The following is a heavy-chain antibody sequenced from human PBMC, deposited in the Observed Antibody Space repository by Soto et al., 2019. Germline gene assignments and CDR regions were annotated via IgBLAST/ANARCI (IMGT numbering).Heavy chain of an antibody. J-gene: IGHJ4*02. D-gene: IGHD3-3*01. CDR2: IYWDDDK. Sequence: QITLKESGPTVVKPTETLTLTCTFSGFSLTTSGVGVGWVRQSPGKAPEWLALIYWDDDKRYSTSLNSRLIITKDTSKNQVVLTMANVDPADTATYSCAHRVLRTVFGLVTTTAIDFDFWGPGTPVVVSS. V-gene: IGHV2-5*02. CDR3: AHRVLRTVFGLVTTTAIDFDF. CDR1: GFSLTTSGVG.